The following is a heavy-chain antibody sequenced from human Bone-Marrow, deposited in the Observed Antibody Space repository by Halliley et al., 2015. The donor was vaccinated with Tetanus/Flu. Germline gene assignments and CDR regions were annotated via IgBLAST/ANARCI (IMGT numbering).Heavy chain of an antibody. CDR2: IVPIFGTT. D-gene: IGHD3-10*01. CDR3: TRGERGNAMVRGFTPDWFDP. CDR1: GVTFVSLA. J-gene: IGHJ5*02. Sequence: QVQLVQPGAEVKKPGSSVRVSCKASGVTFVSLAINWVRQAPGQGPEWMGWIVPIFGTTKYAKKFQGRVTITADEETTTVFMELSGLRSEDTAVYYCTRGERGNAMVRGFTPDWFDPWGQGTLVTVSS. V-gene: IGHV1-69*01.